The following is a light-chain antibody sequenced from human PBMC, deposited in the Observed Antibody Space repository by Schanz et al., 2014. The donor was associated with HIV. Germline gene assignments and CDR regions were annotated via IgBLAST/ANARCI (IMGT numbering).Light chain of an antibody. V-gene: IGLV2-14*03. J-gene: IGLJ2*01. CDR2: DVS. Sequence: QSVLTQPASLSGSPGQSITISCTGTSIDVGGYDYVSWYQQHPDKAPRLIIYDVSNRPSGVSSRFSGSKSGSAASLTISGLQAEDEADYYCSSYTSSSTRVFGGGTKLTVL. CDR1: SIDVGGYDY. CDR3: SSYTSSSTRV.